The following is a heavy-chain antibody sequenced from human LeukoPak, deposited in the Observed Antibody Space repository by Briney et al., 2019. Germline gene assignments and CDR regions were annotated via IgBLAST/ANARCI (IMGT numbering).Heavy chain of an antibody. J-gene: IGHJ4*02. D-gene: IGHD3-10*01. CDR3: ARDFVWFGESTGFDY. CDR1: GFTFSSYA. V-gene: IGHV3-30-3*01. CDR2: ISYDGSNK. Sequence: GRSLRLSCAASGFTFSSYAMHWVRQAPGKGLEWVAVISYDGSNKYYADSVKGRFTISRDNSKNTLYLQMNSLRAEDTAVYYCARDFVWFGESTGFDYWGQGTLVTVSS.